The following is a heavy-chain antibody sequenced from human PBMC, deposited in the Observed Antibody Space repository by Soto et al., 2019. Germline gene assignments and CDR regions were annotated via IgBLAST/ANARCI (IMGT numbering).Heavy chain of an antibody. V-gene: IGHV1-69*02. CDR3: AKSLLFVDHAYMDV. D-gene: IGHD2-21*01. CDR1: GGSFISYS. J-gene: IGHJ6*03. CDR2: IIPIQGKA. Sequence: QVQLVHSGAELKKPGSSVKVSCEASGGSFISYSVTWVRQAPGQGLEWMGRIIPIQGKANYALKFQDRVTITADRSTRTAYMELRSLRLEDTAVYYCAKSLLFVDHAYMDVWGKGTTFTASS.